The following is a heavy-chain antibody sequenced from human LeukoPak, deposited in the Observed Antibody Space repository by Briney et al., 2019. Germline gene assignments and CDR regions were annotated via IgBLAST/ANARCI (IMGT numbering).Heavy chain of an antibody. Sequence: GGSLGLSCAASGFTVSSNYMSRVRQGPGKGLEWVSSFNSGGVTYYADSVKGRFTISRDNAKNSLYLQMNSLRAEDTAVYYCAELGITMIGGVWGKGTTVTISS. CDR3: AELGITMIGGV. V-gene: IGHV3-66*01. J-gene: IGHJ6*04. CDR1: GFTVSSNY. CDR2: FNSGGVT. D-gene: IGHD3-10*02.